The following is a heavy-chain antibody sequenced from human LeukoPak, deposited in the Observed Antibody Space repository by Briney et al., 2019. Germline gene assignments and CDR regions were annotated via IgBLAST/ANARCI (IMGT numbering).Heavy chain of an antibody. J-gene: IGHJ4*02. V-gene: IGHV1-18*01. D-gene: IGHD2-2*01. CDR3: ARDGDYCSSTSCYEMFDY. CDR1: GYTFTSYV. CDR2: ISAYNGNT. Sequence: ASVKVSCKASGYTFTSYVISWVRQAPGQGLEWMGWISAYNGNTNYAQKLQGRVTMTTDTSTSTAYMELRSLRSDDTAVYYCARDGDYCSSTSCYEMFDYWGQGTLVTVSS.